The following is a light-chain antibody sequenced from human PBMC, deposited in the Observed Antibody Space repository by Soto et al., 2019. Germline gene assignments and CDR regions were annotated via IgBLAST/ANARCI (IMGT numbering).Light chain of an antibody. J-gene: IGKJ3*01. CDR3: QQYYAAPFT. V-gene: IGKV4-1*01. CDR1: QSVFYTSKNLNY. CDR2: WAS. Sequence: DIVLTQSTDSLGVSLGERATINCKSSQSVFYTSKNLNYLAWYRQRPGQPPQLLIRWASTRQSGVPDRFSGSGSGTDFTLTIRSLQTEDVATYYCQQYYAAPFTFGPGTKVDV.